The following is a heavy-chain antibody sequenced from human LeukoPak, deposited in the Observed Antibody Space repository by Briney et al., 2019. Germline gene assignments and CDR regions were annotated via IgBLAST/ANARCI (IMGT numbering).Heavy chain of an antibody. J-gene: IGHJ2*01. CDR2: IYYSGST. D-gene: IGHD2-15*01. CDR3: ARFSGSGPPRYFDL. V-gene: IGHV4-59*08. CDR1: GGSISSYY. Sequence: SETLSLTCTVSGGSISSYYWSWIRQPPGKGLEWIGYIYYSGSTNYNPSLKSRVTISVDTSKNQFSLKLTSVTAADTAVYYCARFSGSGPPRYFDLWGRGTLVTVSS.